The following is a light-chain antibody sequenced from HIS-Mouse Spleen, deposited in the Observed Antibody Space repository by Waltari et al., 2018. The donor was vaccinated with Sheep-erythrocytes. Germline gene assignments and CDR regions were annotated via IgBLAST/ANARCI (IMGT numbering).Light chain of an antibody. CDR1: SSDVGGYNY. CDR2: EVS. CDR3: SSYAGSNNWV. Sequence: QSALTQPPSASGSPGQSVTISCTGTSSDVGGYNYVSWYQQHPGKAPKLMIYEVSKRPSGVPARFSGSKSGNTASLTDSGLQAEDEADYYCSSYAGSNNWVFGGGTKLTVL. J-gene: IGLJ3*02. V-gene: IGLV2-8*01.